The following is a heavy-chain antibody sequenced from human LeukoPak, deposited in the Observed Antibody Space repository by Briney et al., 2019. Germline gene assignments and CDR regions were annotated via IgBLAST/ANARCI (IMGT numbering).Heavy chain of an antibody. CDR2: ISGSGSTV. Sequence: GGSLRLSCAASGFTFSDYYMSWIRQAPGKGLEWVSYISGSGSTVYYAASVRGRFTISRDNAKNSLFLQMNSPRAEDTAVYYCARDRGNSDPGDWFDSWGQGTLVTVSS. CDR1: GFTFSDYY. D-gene: IGHD4-23*01. CDR3: ARDRGNSDPGDWFDS. J-gene: IGHJ5*01. V-gene: IGHV3-11*01.